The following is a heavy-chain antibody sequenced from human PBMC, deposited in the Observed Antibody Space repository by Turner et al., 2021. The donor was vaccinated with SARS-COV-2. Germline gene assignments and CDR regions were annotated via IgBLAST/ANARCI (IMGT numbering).Heavy chain of an antibody. CDR2: IIPVLEMS. Sequence: QVQLVQSGAEVKKPGSSVTVSCTASGGNFNNYGFHWVRQAPGQGLEWMGRIIPVLEMSEYEQKFQGRVTIIADKSTNTAYMELTSLRSEDTATYYCAIEVMMRGNGYGDQTYDFDYWGQGTLVIVSS. V-gene: IGHV1-69*04. CDR1: GGNFNNYG. D-gene: IGHD2-21*01. J-gene: IGHJ4*02. CDR3: AIEVMMRGNGYGDQTYDFDY.